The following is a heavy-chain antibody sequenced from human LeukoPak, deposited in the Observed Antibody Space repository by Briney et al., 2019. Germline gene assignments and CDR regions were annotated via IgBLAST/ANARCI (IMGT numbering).Heavy chain of an antibody. CDR2: ISGSGGST. V-gene: IGHV3-23*01. CDR1: GFTFSSYA. CDR3: AKALTTYFWSGYYHQVYFDY. D-gene: IGHD3-3*01. Sequence: GGSLRLSCAASGFTFSSYAMSWVRQAPGKGLEWVSAISGSGGSTYYADSVKGRFTISRDNSKNTLYLQMNSLRAEDTAVYYCAKALTTYFWSGYYHQVYFDYWGQGTLVTVSS. J-gene: IGHJ4*02.